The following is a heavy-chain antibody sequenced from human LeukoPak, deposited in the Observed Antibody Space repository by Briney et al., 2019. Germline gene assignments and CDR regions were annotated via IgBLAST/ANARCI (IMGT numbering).Heavy chain of an antibody. CDR1: GGSFSGYY. CDR3: ARHDGGYDESYYYYYMDV. D-gene: IGHD5-12*01. J-gene: IGHJ6*03. CDR2: FSYTGTT. Sequence: SETLSLTCAVYGGSFSGYYWSWIRQPPGKGLEWIGTFSYTGTTYYNPSLKSRVTLSVDTSKNQFSLKLTSVTAADTAVYYCARHDGGYDESYYYYYMDVWGKGTTVTISS. V-gene: IGHV4-34*01.